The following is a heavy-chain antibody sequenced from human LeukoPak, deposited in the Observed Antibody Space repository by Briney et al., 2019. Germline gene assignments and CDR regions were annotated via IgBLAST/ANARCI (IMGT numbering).Heavy chain of an antibody. CDR2: ISYDESRK. Sequence: GGSLRLSCAASGFTFSSSGIHWVRQAPGKGLEWVAFISYDESRKYYVDSVGGRFTISRDNSKNTVYLQMNSLRVDDTAVYYCAKEGPAAWLGPSMDVWGQGTTVTVSS. V-gene: IGHV3-30*18. CDR3: AKEGPAAWLGPSMDV. CDR1: GFTFSSSG. D-gene: IGHD5-12*01. J-gene: IGHJ6*02.